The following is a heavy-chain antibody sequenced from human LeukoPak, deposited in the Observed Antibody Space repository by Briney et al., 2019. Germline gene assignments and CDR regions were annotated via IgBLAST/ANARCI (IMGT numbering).Heavy chain of an antibody. Sequence: GGSLRLSCAASGFTFSSYWMSWVRQAPGKGLEWVANIKQEGREKYYVDSVKGRFTISRDNAKNSLYLQMNILKAEDTAVYYCARVRGGYCSSTSCPYSFDYWGQGTLVTVSS. J-gene: IGHJ4*02. V-gene: IGHV3-7*01. CDR2: IKQEGREK. CDR3: ARVRGGYCSSTSCPYSFDY. CDR1: GFTFSSYW. D-gene: IGHD2-2*01.